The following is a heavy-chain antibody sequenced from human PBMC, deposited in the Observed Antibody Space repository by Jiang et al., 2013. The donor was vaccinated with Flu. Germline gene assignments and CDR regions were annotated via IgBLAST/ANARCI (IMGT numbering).Heavy chain of an antibody. Sequence: VLLKPSETLSLTCAVYGGSFSGYYWSWIRQPPGKGLEWIGEINHSGSTNYNPSLKSRVTISVDTSKNQFSLKLSSVTAADTAVYYCARGRYYDFWSGYEMYYFDYWG. CDR3: ARGRYYDFWSGYEMYYFDY. D-gene: IGHD3-3*01. J-gene: IGHJ4*01. CDR2: INHSGST. V-gene: IGHV4-34*01. CDR1: GGSFSGYY.